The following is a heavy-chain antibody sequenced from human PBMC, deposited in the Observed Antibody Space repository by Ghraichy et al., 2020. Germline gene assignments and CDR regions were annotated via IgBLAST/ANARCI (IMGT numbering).Heavy chain of an antibody. D-gene: IGHD3-3*01. Sequence: TLSLTCSVSGGSITSGGYYWSWIRQQPGKGLEWIGSIYYSGRPDYNPSLKSRVTISVDMSKNQFSLRLSCVTGADTAVYYCARCHDFWSGYYSGTWFDPWGQGTLVTVSS. CDR2: IYYSGRP. CDR1: GGSITSGGYY. V-gene: IGHV4-31*03. J-gene: IGHJ5*01. CDR3: ARCHDFWSGYYSGTWFDP.